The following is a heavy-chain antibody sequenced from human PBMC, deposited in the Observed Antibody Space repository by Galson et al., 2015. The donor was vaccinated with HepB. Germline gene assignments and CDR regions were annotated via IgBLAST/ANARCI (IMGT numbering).Heavy chain of an antibody. J-gene: IGHJ4*02. CDR3: ARDFVSYSGVFDY. CDR2: IRSSTSTV. CDR1: GFSFSRYS. D-gene: IGHD5-12*01. Sequence: SLRLSCAASGFSFSRYSMNWVRQAPGKGLEWVSYIRSSTSTVFYADSVQGRFSISRDSAKNSLYRQMNSLRAEDTAVYYCARDFVSYSGVFDYWGQGILVTVSS. V-gene: IGHV3-48*04.